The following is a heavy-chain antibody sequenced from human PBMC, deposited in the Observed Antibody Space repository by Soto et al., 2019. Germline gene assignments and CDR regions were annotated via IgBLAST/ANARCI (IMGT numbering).Heavy chain of an antibody. D-gene: IGHD2-21*01. V-gene: IGHV3-11*06. CDR1: GFTFSDYY. CDR2: IVSGSTYT. J-gene: IGHJ6*02. CDR3: ARVDGESRVDV. Sequence: VQLVESGGGLVKPGGSLSLSCAASGFTFSDYYMAWVRQTPGKGLEWIAYIVSGSTYTNYADSVKGRFTISRDNDRESLFLEMNSLRADDTALYYCARVDGESRVDVWGQGTTVSVS.